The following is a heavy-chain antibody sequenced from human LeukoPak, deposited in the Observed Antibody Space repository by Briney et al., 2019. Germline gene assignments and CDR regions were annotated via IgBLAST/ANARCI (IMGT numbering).Heavy chain of an antibody. V-gene: IGHV3-74*01. CDR3: TKDFDAATGY. Sequence: GGSLRLSCGASGFTFGTYWMHWVRQAPGKGLAWVPRINPDGSSTGYADSVRGRFTISRDNAKNALYLQMNSLRAEDTAVYYCTKDFDAATGYWGQGTLVTVSS. J-gene: IGHJ4*02. CDR2: INPDGSST. CDR1: GFTFGTYW. D-gene: IGHD3-9*01.